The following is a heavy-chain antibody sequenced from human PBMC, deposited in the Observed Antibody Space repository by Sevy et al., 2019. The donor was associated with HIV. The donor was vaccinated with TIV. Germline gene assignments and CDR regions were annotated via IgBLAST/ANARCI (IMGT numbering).Heavy chain of an antibody. D-gene: IGHD3-22*01. V-gene: IGHV3-7*04. CDR2: IKQDESEK. J-gene: IGHJ4*02. CDR3: ARGNSGSFDY. CDR1: GFSFSSYW. Sequence: GGSLRLSCAASGFSFSSYWMHWVRQAPGKGLEWVANIKQDESEKYYVASVKGRFTISSDNAKNSVYLQMNSLGPEDTAIYYCARGNSGSFDYWGQGTLVTVSS.